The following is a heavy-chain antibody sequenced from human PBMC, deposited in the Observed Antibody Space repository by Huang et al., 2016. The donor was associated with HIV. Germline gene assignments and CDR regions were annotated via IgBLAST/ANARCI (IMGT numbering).Heavy chain of an antibody. J-gene: IGHJ4*02. CDR3: ARLRGSPLDY. V-gene: IGHV4-59*11. CDR2: LKHSGAT. D-gene: IGHD3-10*01. Sequence: QVQLQESGAGLVKPSETLSLTCTVSGASIREHYWSWVRQPPGKGLEWIGILKHSGATNFGPSLRSRFAIAIDTSKNQFSLRLTSVTVADTAVYYCARLRGSPLDYWGQGVLVTVSS. CDR1: GASIREHY.